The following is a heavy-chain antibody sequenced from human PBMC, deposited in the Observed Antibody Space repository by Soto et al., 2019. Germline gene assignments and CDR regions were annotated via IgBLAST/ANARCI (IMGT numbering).Heavy chain of an antibody. V-gene: IGHV1-69*01. Sequence: QVQLVQSGAEVKKPGASVKVSCKASGGTFSSYAISWVRQAPGQGLEWMGGIIPIFGTENYAQKFKGRVTITAEESKGTAYMERSSLRPEATPVYYCARGVYSGDSELGYWVQGTLVTVAS. CDR2: IIPIFGTE. CDR3: ARGVYSGDSELGY. D-gene: IGHD5-12*01. CDR1: GGTFSSYA. J-gene: IGHJ4*02.